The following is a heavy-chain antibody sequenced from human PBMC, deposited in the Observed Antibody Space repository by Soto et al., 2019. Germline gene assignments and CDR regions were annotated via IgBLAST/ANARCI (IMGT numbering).Heavy chain of an antibody. V-gene: IGHV3-7*01. D-gene: IGHD6-6*01. J-gene: IGHJ5*02. Sequence: EVHLVESGGGLVQPGGSLRLSCAASGFTFSSYWMSWVRQAPGKGLEWVANIKQDGSEKYYVDSVKGRFTISRDNAKNSLYLQMNSLRAEDTAVYYCARSIAARLNWFDPWGQGNLVTGSS. CDR2: IKQDGSEK. CDR1: GFTFSSYW. CDR3: ARSIAARLNWFDP.